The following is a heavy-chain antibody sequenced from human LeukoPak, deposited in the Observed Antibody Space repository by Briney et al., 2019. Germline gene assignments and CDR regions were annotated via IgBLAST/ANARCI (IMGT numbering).Heavy chain of an antibody. J-gene: IGHJ4*02. CDR2: ISSSGSTI. D-gene: IGHD3-22*01. Sequence: PGGSLRLSCAASGFTFSSYSMNWVRRAPGKGLEWVSYISSSGSTIYYADSVKGRFTISRDNAKNSLYLQMNSLRAEDTAVYYCARDRAYYDSRGYYQYLDYWGQGTLVTVSS. V-gene: IGHV3-48*04. CDR3: ARDRAYYDSRGYYQYLDY. CDR1: GFTFSSYS.